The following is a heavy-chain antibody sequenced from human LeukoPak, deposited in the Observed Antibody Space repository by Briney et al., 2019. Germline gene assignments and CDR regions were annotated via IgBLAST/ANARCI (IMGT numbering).Heavy chain of an antibody. J-gene: IGHJ4*02. D-gene: IGHD3-22*01. CDR1: GGSFSGYH. CDR2: INHSGST. V-gene: IGHV4-34*01. CDR3: ARLTYYYDSSGYYYSRLPYFDY. Sequence: SETLSLTCAVYGGSFSGYHWSWIRQPPGKGLEWIGEINHSGSTYYNPSLKSRVTISVDTSKNQFSLKLSSVTAADTAVYYCARLTYYYDSSGYYYSRLPYFDYRGQGTLDTVSS.